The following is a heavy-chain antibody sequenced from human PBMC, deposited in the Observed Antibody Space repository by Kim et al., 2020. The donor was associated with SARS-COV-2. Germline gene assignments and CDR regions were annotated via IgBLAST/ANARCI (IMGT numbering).Heavy chain of an antibody. J-gene: IGHJ6*02. CDR3: ARESWQTEGNYYYGMDV. D-gene: IGHD6-13*01. CDR2: TYYRSKWYD. Sequence: SQTLSLTCAISGDSVSSNSAAWNWIRQSPSRGLEWLGRTYYRSKWYDDYAVSVKSRITINPDTSKNQFSLQLNSVTPEDTAVYYCARESWQTEGNYYYGMDVWGQGTTVTVSS. CDR1: GDSVSSNSAA. V-gene: IGHV6-1*01.